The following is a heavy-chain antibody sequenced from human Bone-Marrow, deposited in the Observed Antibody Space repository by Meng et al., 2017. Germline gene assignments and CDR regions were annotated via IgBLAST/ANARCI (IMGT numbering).Heavy chain of an antibody. CDR2: INHSGST. CDR3: ARGRVVAATNPKFDY. D-gene: IGHD2-15*01. Sequence: VPIQPCAPGLFTPSGTLAPTFAVYGGSFSGYYGSCNRQPPGKGLEWIGEINHSGSTTYNPSLKSRVTISVDTPKNQFSLKLSSVTAADTAVYYCARGRVVAATNPKFDYWGQGTLVTVSS. J-gene: IGHJ4*02. V-gene: IGHV4-34*01. CDR1: GGSFSGYY.